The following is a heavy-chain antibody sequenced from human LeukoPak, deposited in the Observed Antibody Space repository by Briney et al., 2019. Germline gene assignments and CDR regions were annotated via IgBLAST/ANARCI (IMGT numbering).Heavy chain of an antibody. J-gene: IGHJ6*03. CDR1: GGSISSYY. V-gene: IGHV4-59*01. D-gene: IGHD3-10*01. Sequence: PSETLSLTCTVSGGSISSYYWSWIRQPPGKGLEWIGYIYYSGSTNYNPSLKSRVTISVDTSKNQFSLKLSSVTAADTAVYYCARGPYYYGSGSYLRTGRGYYYYMDVWGKGTTVTVSS. CDR2: IYYSGST. CDR3: ARGPYYYGSGSYLRTGRGYYYYMDV.